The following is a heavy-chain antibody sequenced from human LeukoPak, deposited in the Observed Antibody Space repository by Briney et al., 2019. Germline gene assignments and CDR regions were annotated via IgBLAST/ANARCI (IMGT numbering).Heavy chain of an antibody. CDR1: GGTFSSYA. Sequence: ASVKVSCKASGGTFSSYAISWVRQAPGQGLEWMGRIIPIFGTANYAQKFQGRVTITTDESTSTAYMELSSLRSEDTAVYYCARGMSLGNDGEYYWGQGTLVTVSS. V-gene: IGHV1-69*05. D-gene: IGHD1-1*01. CDR2: IIPIFGTA. J-gene: IGHJ4*02. CDR3: ARGMSLGNDGEYY.